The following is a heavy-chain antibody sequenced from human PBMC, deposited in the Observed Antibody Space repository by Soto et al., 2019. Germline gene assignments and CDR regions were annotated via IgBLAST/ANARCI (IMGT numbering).Heavy chain of an antibody. J-gene: IGHJ5*02. CDR3: ARVVASSSIFGVVTNTFDP. CDR2: VYYSGRT. V-gene: IGHV4-30-4*01. Sequence: QVQLQESGPGLVKPSQTLSLTCSVSGGSINSGDYYWSWIRQTPGKGLEWIGYVYYSGRTYYNPSLKSRLSMTIDTSKKQFSLKLDSVTHADTAVYHCARVVASSSIFGVVTNTFDPWGLGTLVTVSS. CDR1: GGSINSGDYY. D-gene: IGHD3-3*01.